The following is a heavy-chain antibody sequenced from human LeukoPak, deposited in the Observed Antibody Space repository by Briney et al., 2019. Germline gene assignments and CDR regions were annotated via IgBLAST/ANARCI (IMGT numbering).Heavy chain of an antibody. D-gene: IGHD4-17*01. V-gene: IGHV4-59*06. CDR2: IYYSGST. J-gene: IGHJ5*02. CDR1: GGSVTTYY. Sequence: SETLSLTCTVSGGSVTTYYWSWIRQLPGKGPEWIGNIYYSGSTYYNPSLKSRVTISVDTSKNQFSLKLSSMTAADTAVYYCARGSGTTVTTAYFDPWGQGTLVTVSS. CDR3: ARGSGTTVTTAYFDP.